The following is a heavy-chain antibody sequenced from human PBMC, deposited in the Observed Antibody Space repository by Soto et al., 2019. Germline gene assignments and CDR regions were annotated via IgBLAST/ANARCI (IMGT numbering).Heavy chain of an antibody. D-gene: IGHD5-12*01. V-gene: IGHV1-69*01. CDR3: ARAGIVATIISDYYYGMDV. Sequence: QVQLVQSGAEVKKPGSSVKVSCKASVGTFSSYAISWVRQAPGQGLEWMGGIIPIFGTANYAQKFQGRVTITADESTSTAYMELSSLRSEDTAVYYCARAGIVATIISDYYYGMDVWGQGTTVTVSS. J-gene: IGHJ6*02. CDR1: VGTFSSYA. CDR2: IIPIFGTA.